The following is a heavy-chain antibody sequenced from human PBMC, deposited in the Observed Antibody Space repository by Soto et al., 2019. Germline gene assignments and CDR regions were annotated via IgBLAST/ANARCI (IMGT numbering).Heavy chain of an antibody. V-gene: IGHV4-34*01. Sequence: WETLSLTCAVYGASLSGYDWSWVRQPPGKGLEWIGEISQTGGTNYDPSLKGRVSISIDTSKNQFSLRLSSVTAADTAIYYCARDPHANAFDIWGRGTMVTVSS. CDR1: GASLSGYD. CDR2: ISQTGGT. CDR3: ARDPHANAFDI. J-gene: IGHJ3*02.